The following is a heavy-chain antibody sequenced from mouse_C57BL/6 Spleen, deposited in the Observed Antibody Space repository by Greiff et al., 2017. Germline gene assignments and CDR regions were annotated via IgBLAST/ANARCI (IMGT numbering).Heavy chain of an antibody. CDR2: ISYDGSN. D-gene: IGHD2-4*01. J-gene: IGHJ2*01. Sequence: VQLKESGPGLVKPSQSLSLTCSVTGYSITSGYYWNWIRQFPGNKLEWMGYISYDGSNNYNPSLKNRISITRYTSKNQFFMKLNSVTTEDTATYYCARDDYERFDYWGQGTTLTVSS. CDR3: ARDDYERFDY. CDR1: GYSITSGYY. V-gene: IGHV3-6*01.